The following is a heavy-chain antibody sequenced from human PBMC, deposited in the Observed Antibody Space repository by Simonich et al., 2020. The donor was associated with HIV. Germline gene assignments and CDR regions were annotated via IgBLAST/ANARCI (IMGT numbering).Heavy chain of an antibody. CDR2: ISWNSGNI. V-gene: IGHV3-9*03. Sequence: VQLVESGGGVVQLGRSLRLSCAASGFTFDDNAMHCVRQAPGNGMECVSGISWNSGNIGYADSVKGRFTISRDNAKNSLYLQMNSLRAEDMALYYCARLAVAGTGTAFDIWGQGTMVTVSS. D-gene: IGHD6-19*01. CDR1: GFTFDDNA. CDR3: ARLAVAGTGTAFDI. J-gene: IGHJ3*02.